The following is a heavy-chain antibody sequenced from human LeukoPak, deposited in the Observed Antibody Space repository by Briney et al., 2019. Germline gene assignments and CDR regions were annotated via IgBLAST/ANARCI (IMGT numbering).Heavy chain of an antibody. CDR1: GGSISGYY. CDR2: IYSSGSA. V-gene: IGHV4-4*07. D-gene: IGHD4-17*01. Sequence: SETLSLTCTVSGGSISGYYWSWVRQPAGKGLEWIGRIYSSGSANYNPSLKSRVTMSVDTSNNQFSLKLTSVSAADTAVYYCAREYGDLDYWGQGTLVNVSS. CDR3: AREYGDLDY. J-gene: IGHJ4*02.